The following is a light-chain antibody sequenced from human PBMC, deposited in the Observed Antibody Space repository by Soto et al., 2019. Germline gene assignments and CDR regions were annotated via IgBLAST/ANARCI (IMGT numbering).Light chain of an antibody. J-gene: IGKJ3*01. V-gene: IGKV1-27*01. CDR1: QGISNY. CDR2: AAS. CDR3: QKYDTVPFT. Sequence: DIQMTQSPSSLSASVGDRVTITCRASQGISNYVAWYQQKPGKVPKLLISAASTLQSGVSSRFSGRGSGTDFTLTISSLQPEDVATYYCQKYDTVPFTFGRGTKVDFK.